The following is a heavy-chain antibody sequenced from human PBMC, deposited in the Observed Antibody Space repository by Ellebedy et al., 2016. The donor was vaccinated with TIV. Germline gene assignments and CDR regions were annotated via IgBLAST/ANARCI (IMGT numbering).Heavy chain of an antibody. J-gene: IGHJ4*02. CDR3: ARIAISSARVGYDY. CDR2: LSSSSDYI. CDR1: GFTFSSYS. D-gene: IGHD2-21*01. Sequence: GGSLRLSCAASGFTFSSYSMNWVRQAPGKGLEWVASLSSSSDYIYHADSVRGRFTISRDNAKNSLYLQMNSLRAEDTAVYYCARIAISSARVGYDYWGQGTLVTVSS. V-gene: IGHV3-21*01.